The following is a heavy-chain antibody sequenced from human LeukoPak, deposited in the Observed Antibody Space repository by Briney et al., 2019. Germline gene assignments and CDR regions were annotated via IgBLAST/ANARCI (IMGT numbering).Heavy chain of an antibody. Sequence: ASVKVSCKASGYTFTSYGISWVRQAPGQGLEWMGWISAYNGNTNYAQKLRGRVTMTTDTSTSTAYMELRSLRSDGTAVYYCAGADYGDYGLDYWGQGTLVTVSS. D-gene: IGHD4-17*01. CDR3: AGADYGDYGLDY. CDR1: GYTFTSYG. V-gene: IGHV1-18*04. CDR2: ISAYNGNT. J-gene: IGHJ4*02.